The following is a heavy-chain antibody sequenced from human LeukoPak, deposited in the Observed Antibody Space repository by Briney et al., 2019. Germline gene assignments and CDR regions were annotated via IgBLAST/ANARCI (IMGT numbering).Heavy chain of an antibody. CDR1: GLTFSSYN. CDR2: ISSSSSYI. Sequence: PGGPLTLFCAASGLTFSSYNMNWVRHARGKGLEGVSSISSSSSYIYYADSVKGRFTISRENAKNSLYLQVNSLRAEDTAVYYCARVIAFRGYMDVWGKGTTVTVSS. V-gene: IGHV3-21*06. CDR3: ARVIAFRGYMDV. J-gene: IGHJ6*03. D-gene: IGHD3-16*02.